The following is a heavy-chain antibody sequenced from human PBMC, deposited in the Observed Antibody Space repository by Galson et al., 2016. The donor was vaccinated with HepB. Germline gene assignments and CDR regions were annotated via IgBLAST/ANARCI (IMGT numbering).Heavy chain of an antibody. CDR1: GESSSGYY. D-gene: IGHD3-22*01. J-gene: IGHJ6*04. Sequence: ETLSLTCAVYGESSSGYYWSWIRQPPGKGLEWIGEINHSGSPNYNPSLKCRVTISVDTSKNQLSLKLSSVTAADTAVYYCASPDSSGHSTRYYYYGMDVWGDGTTVTVSS. V-gene: IGHV4-34*01. CDR2: INHSGSP. CDR3: ASPDSSGHSTRYYYYGMDV.